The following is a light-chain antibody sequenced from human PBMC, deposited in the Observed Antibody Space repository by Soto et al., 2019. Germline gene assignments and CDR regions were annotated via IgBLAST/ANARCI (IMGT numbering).Light chain of an antibody. CDR3: QQYNSYSGT. V-gene: IGKV1-17*01. CDR2: AAS. CDR1: QGIRDE. J-gene: IGKJ1*01. Sequence: IRMTQTPSSLSASVGDRVTITCRASQGIRDELGWYQQKAGKAPNLLISAASRLQSGVPSRFSGSGSGTEFTLTISSLQPDDFATYYCQQYNSYSGTFGQGTKVDIK.